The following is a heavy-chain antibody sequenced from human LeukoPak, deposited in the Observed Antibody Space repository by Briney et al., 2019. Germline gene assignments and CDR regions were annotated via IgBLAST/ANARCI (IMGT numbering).Heavy chain of an antibody. Sequence: GASVKVSCKGSGYTFTSYYMHWVRQAPGQGLEWMGIINPSGGSTSYAQKFQGRVTMTRDTSTSTVYMELISLRSEDTAVYYCARAGRETSSWYLRAYFDYWGQGTLVTVSS. V-gene: IGHV1-46*01. CDR3: ARAGRETSSWYLRAYFDY. CDR2: INPSGGST. J-gene: IGHJ4*02. CDR1: GYTFTSYY. D-gene: IGHD6-13*01.